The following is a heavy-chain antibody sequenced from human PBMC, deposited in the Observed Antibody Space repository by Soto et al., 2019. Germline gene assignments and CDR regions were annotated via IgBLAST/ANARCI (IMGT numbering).Heavy chain of an antibody. Sequence: GESLKISCAASGFTFSNAWMSWVRQAPGKGLEWVGRIKSKTDGGTTDYAAPVKGRFTISRDDSKNTLYLQMNSLKTEDTAVYYCTTPVPKYYDILTGYYYYGMDVWGQGTTVTVSS. J-gene: IGHJ6*02. CDR1: GFTFSNAW. V-gene: IGHV3-15*01. CDR2: IKSKTDGGTT. CDR3: TTPVPKYYDILTGYYYYGMDV. D-gene: IGHD3-9*01.